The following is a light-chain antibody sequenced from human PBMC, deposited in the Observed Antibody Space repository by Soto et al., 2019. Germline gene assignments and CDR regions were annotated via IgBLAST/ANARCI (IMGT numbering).Light chain of an antibody. J-gene: IGKJ1*01. CDR3: QQYNIWPLWT. Sequence: EIVMTQSPAPLSVFPGDRATLSCRASESVTSSLAWYQQKPGQPPRLLIYAASTRATDVPARFSGGGSETEFTLTISSLQSEDFAVYFCQQYNIWPLWTFGQGTKVDIK. V-gene: IGKV3-15*01. CDR2: AAS. CDR1: ESVTSS.